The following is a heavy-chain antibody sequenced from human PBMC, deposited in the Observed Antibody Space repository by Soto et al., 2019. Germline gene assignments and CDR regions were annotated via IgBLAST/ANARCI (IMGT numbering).Heavy chain of an antibody. V-gene: IGHV3-23*01. Sequence: GGSLRLSCAASGFTFSSYAMSWVRQAPGKGLEWVSAISGSGGSTYYADSVKGRFTISRDNSKNTLYLQMNSLRAEDTAVYYCAKPTDRLLWFNWFDPWGRGTLVTVSS. CDR1: GFTFSSYA. CDR3: AKPTDRLLWFNWFDP. CDR2: ISGSGGST. D-gene: IGHD3-10*01. J-gene: IGHJ5*02.